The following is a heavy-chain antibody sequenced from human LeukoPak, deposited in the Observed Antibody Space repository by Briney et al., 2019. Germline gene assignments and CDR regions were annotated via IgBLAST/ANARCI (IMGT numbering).Heavy chain of an antibody. CDR2: IKSKTDGGTT. CDR1: GFTFSNAW. V-gene: IGHV3-15*01. J-gene: IGHJ4*02. Sequence: GGSLRLSCAASGFTFSNAWMSCVRQAPGKGLEWVGRIKSKTDGGTTDYAAPVKGRFTISRDDSKNTLYLQMNSLKTEDTAVYYCTAYGVDYDILTGYPYSFDYWGQGTLVTVSS. CDR3: TAYGVDYDILTGYPYSFDY. D-gene: IGHD3-9*01.